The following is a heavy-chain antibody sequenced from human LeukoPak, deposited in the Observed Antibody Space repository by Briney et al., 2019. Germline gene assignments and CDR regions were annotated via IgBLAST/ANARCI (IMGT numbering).Heavy chain of an antibody. CDR2: ISAYNGNT. D-gene: IGHD1-26*01. Sequence: ASAKVSCKASGYTFTSYAMHWVRQAPGQRLEWMGWISAYNGNTNYAQKLQGRVTMTTDTSTSTAYMELRSLRSDDTAVYYCAREGELPFDYWGQGTLVTVSS. CDR3: AREGELPFDY. V-gene: IGHV1-18*01. CDR1: GYTFTSYA. J-gene: IGHJ4*02.